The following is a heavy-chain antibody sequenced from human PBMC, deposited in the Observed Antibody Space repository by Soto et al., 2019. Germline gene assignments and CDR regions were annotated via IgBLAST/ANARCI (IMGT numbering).Heavy chain of an antibody. CDR1: GGSFSGYY. CDR2: INHSGST. V-gene: IGHV4-34*01. J-gene: IGHJ4*02. D-gene: IGHD4-17*01. Sequence: QVQLQQWGAGLLKPSETLSLTCAVYGGSFSGYYWSWIRQPPGKGLEWIGEINHSGSTNYNPSLKSRVTISVDTSKNRFSLKLSSVTAADTAVYYCARDSTTVSDYWGQGTLVTVSS. CDR3: ARDSTTVSDY.